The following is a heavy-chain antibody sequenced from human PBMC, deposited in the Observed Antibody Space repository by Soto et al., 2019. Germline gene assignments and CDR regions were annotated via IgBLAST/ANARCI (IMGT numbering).Heavy chain of an antibody. CDR3: TSRGY. V-gene: IGHV3-72*01. J-gene: IGHJ4*02. Sequence: EAQLVESGGGLVQPGGSLRLSCAASGFTFSDHYMEWVRQAPGKGLEWVGRSRNKAKSYTTDYAASVKGRFTISRDDSKNSVHLQMSSPETEDTAVYYCTSRGYWGQGTLVTVSS. CDR2: SRNKAKSYTT. CDR1: GFTFSDHY.